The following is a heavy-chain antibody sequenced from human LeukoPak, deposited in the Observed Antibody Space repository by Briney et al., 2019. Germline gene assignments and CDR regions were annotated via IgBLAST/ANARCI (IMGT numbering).Heavy chain of an antibody. Sequence: GSLRLSCTVSGFAFSGYAMSWVRQAPGKGPEWVSSIGARGDVTYSADSVKGRFTISRDDSKRTLFLQMNSLRAEDTAVYYCAKVHYTASFPGSFPGRNYFDSWGQGSLVTVSS. J-gene: IGHJ4*02. D-gene: IGHD1-26*01. CDR1: GFAFSGYA. V-gene: IGHV3-23*01. CDR3: AKVHYTASFPGSFPGRNYFDS. CDR2: IGARGDVT.